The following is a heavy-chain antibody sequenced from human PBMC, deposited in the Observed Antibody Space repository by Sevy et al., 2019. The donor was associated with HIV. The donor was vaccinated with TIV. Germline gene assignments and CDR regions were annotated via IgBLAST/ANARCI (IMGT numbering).Heavy chain of an antibody. D-gene: IGHD5-18*01. CDR2: IYHTGST. Sequence: SETLSLTCTISGGSLTAKNYFWAWIRQPPGKGLEWIGSIYHTGSTYHNPSLQSRVGISVDTSKRVLSVKLTSVTAADAAVYYCARHAFKHGYRPSYFDNWSHGTLVTVSS. CDR1: GGSLTAKNYF. V-gene: IGHV4-39*01. CDR3: ARHAFKHGYRPSYFDN. J-gene: IGHJ4*01.